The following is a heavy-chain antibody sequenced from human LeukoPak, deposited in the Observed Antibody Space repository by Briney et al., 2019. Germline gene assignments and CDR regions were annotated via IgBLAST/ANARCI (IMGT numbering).Heavy chain of an antibody. CDR1: GGSFSGYY. CDR2: INHSGST. V-gene: IGHV4-34*01. J-gene: IGHJ5*02. Sequence: PSETLSLTCAVYGGSFSGYYWSWIRQPPGKGLEWIGEINHSGSTNYNPSLKSRVTISVDTSKNQFSLKLSSATAADTAVYYCARGSGYVSWFDPWGQGTLVTVSS. D-gene: IGHD5-12*01. CDR3: ARGSGYVSWFDP.